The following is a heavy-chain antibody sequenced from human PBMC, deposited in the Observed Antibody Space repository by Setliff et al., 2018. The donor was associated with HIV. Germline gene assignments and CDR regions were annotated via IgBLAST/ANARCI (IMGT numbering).Heavy chain of an antibody. J-gene: IGHJ4*02. Sequence: PGGSLRLSCAASGFNFKDFAMHWVRQPPGKGLEWVSGITWSSDSIAYADSVRGRFTTSRDNAKNSLYLQMSSLKPEGTAFYYCARGPQYNFWGGYLGLWGQGTLVTVSS. V-gene: IGHV3-9*01. CDR3: ARGPQYNFWGGYLGL. CDR1: GFNFKDFA. D-gene: IGHD3-3*01. CDR2: ITWSSDSI.